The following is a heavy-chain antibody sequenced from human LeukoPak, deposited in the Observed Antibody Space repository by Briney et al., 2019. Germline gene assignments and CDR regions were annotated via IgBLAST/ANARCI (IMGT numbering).Heavy chain of an antibody. D-gene: IGHD6-19*01. J-gene: IGHJ5*02. CDR3: ATIKIAVSNWFDP. CDR1: GFTLSSYW. Sequence: GGSLRLSCAASGFTLSSYWMHWVRQAPGEGLVWVSCVNSDGSSTRYADSVKGRFTISRDNAKNTLYLQMNSLGAEDTAVYYCATIKIAVSNWFDPWGQGTRVSVFS. CDR2: VNSDGSST. V-gene: IGHV3-74*01.